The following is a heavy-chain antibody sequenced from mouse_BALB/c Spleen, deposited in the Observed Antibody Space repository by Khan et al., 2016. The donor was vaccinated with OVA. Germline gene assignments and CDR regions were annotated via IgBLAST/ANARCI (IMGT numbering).Heavy chain of an antibody. CDR2: INPSDSYI. CDR1: GYTFTNSW. CDR3: TREGGDASSFAY. J-gene: IGHJ3*01. V-gene: IGHV1-69*02. Sequence: QVQLQQPGTELVRPGASVKLSCKASGYTFTNSWINWVKQRPGQGLEWIGNINPSDSYINYNQKFRDKATLTVDKSSTTAYMHLSSPTSEDSAVYYCTREGGDASSFAYWGQGTLVTVSA.